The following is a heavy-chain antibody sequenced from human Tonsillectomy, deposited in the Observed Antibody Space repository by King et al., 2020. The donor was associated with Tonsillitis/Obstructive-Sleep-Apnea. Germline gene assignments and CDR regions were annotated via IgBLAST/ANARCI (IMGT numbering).Heavy chain of an antibody. D-gene: IGHD3-16*01. Sequence: VQLVESGGGLVQPGGSLRLSCAASGFTFSSYTIAWVRQAPGKGLEWVSGIRGTSRTYYADSVKGRVTISSDNSKNTLFLQMNSLTAEDTAVYYCAKTDGGDYFYMDVWGKGTTVTVSS. CDR3: AKTDGGDYFYMDV. J-gene: IGHJ6*03. CDR2: IRGTSRT. CDR1: GFTFSSYT. V-gene: IGHV3-23*04.